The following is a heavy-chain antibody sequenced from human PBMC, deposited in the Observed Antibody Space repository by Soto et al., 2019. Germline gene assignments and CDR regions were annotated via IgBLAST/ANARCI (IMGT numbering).Heavy chain of an antibody. CDR1: GFSLSTTGVG. CDR2: VYWNDGK. Sequence: QITLKESGPTLVKPTQTLTLTCTFSGFSLSTTGVGVGWIRQSPGKALEWLALVYWNDGKRYSPSLKSRLTITKDTSKNQVVLTLTDMDPVDTATYYCVHRRIIMTFGYWGQGALVTVSS. D-gene: IGHD3-10*01. V-gene: IGHV2-5*01. CDR3: VHRRIIMTFGY. J-gene: IGHJ4*02.